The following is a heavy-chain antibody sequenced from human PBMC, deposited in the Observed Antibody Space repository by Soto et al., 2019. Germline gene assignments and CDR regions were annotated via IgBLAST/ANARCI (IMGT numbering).Heavy chain of an antibody. CDR2: IYKSGDT. D-gene: IGHD1-26*01. V-gene: IGHV3-53*01. Sequence: EVQLVESGGGLIQPGGSLRLSCTAAGFTVSTNYMSWIRQAPGQGLEWVSVIYKSGDTYYADSVKGRFTISRDNSKSTLYLQTNSMRAEDTAVYYCARDRWDRPGWYFKDWGQGTLVTVSS. CDR3: ARDRWDRPGWYFKD. J-gene: IGHJ1*01. CDR1: GFTVSTNY.